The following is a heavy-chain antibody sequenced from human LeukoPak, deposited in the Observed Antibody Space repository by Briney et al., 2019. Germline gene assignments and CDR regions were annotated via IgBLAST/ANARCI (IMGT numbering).Heavy chain of an antibody. V-gene: IGHV1-69*13. CDR3: ASSSHCGGDCYFGY. CDR2: IIPIFGTA. D-gene: IGHD2-21*02. Sequence: GASVKVSCKASGGTFSSYAISWVRQAPGQGLEWMGGIIPIFGTANYAQKFQGRVTIIADESTSTAYMELSSLRSEDTAVYYCASSSHCGGDCYFGYWGQGTLVTVSS. J-gene: IGHJ4*02. CDR1: GGTFSSYA.